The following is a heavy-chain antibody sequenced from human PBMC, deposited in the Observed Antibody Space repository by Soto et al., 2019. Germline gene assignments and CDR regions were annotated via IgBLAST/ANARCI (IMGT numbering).Heavy chain of an antibody. D-gene: IGHD3-10*01. V-gene: IGHV4-31*03. CDR2: IYYSGST. J-gene: IGHJ6*02. CDR3: ARHRVRGFRPPCNPYGMDV. CDR1: GGSISSGGYY. Sequence: TRSLTCTVSGGSISSGGYYWSWIRQHPGKGLEWIGYIYYSGSTYYNPSLKSRVTISVDTSKNQFSLKLSSVTAADPAVDYCARHRVRGFRPPCNPYGMDVRRQGATVSV.